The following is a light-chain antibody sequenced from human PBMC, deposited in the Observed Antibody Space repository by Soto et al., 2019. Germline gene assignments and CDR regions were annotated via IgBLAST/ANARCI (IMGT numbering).Light chain of an antibody. CDR3: QQSYTTPT. CDR2: SAS. J-gene: IGKJ4*01. V-gene: IGKV1-39*01. Sequence: DILLTQSTSSLPASVGDRVTITCRASQSISIALNWYQQKPGKAPRILIYSASNLQSGVPPRFSGSGSGTEFTLSINRLQPEDFATYFCQQSYTTPTFGGGTRVE. CDR1: QSISIA.